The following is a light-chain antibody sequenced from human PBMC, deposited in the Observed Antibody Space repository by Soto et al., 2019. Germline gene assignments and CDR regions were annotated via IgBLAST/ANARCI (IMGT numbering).Light chain of an antibody. CDR3: QQNNKWPPVT. CDR2: GAS. V-gene: IGKV3-15*01. CDR1: QTISND. Sequence: EVVMTQSPATVSVSPGEGVTLSCRASQTISNDLAWYQQKPGQAPRLLIYGASTRATGVPARFSGGGSGTEFTLTIISLQSEDFAFYYCQQNNKWPPVTFGGGTK. J-gene: IGKJ4*01.